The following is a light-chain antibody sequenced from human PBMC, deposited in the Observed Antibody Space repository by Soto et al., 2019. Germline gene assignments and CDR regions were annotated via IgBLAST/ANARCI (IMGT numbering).Light chain of an antibody. Sequence: NFMLTQPHSVSESPGKTVIISCTRSSGSIASNYVQWYQQRPGSSPTTVIYGDNQRPSGVPDRFSGSIDSSSNSASLTISGLETEDVADYYCQSYDATNQVFGGGTKLTVL. V-gene: IGLV6-57*01. CDR2: GDN. J-gene: IGLJ3*02. CDR3: QSYDATNQV. CDR1: SGSIASNY.